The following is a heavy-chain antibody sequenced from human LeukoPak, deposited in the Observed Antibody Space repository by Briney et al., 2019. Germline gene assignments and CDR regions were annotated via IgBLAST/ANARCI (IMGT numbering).Heavy chain of an antibody. CDR3: ARGVWSSSWYGYYYYMDV. CDR2: IYTSVNT. Sequence: SETLSLTCAVYGGSFSGYYWSWIRQPPGKGLEWIGRIYTSVNTNYNPSLKSRVSISVVTSENQFSLKLSSVTAADTAVYYCARGVWSSSWYGYYYYMDVWGKGTTVTVSS. CDR1: GGSFSGYY. D-gene: IGHD6-13*01. J-gene: IGHJ6*03. V-gene: IGHV4-34*01.